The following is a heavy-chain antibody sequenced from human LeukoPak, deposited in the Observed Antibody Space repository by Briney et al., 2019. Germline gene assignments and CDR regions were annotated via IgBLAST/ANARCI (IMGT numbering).Heavy chain of an antibody. D-gene: IGHD3-22*01. V-gene: IGHV3-23*01. J-gene: IGHJ4*02. CDR2: ISGSGGST. Sequence: PGGSLRLSCAASGLTFSSYAMNWVRQAPGKGLEWVSGISGSGGSTYYADSVKGRFTISRDNSKDTLYLQMNTLRAEDTAVYYCARDISTITMIVAAPGRGIDYWGQGTLVTVSS. CDR3: ARDISTITMIVAAPGRGIDY. CDR1: GLTFSSYA.